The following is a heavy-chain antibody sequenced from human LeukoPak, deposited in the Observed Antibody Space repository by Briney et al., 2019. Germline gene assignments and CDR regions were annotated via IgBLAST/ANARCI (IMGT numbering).Heavy chain of an antibody. CDR3: ARGRDMVRGVITPRLFDY. V-gene: IGHV3-30-3*01. CDR1: GFTFSSYA. CDR2: ISYDGSNK. D-gene: IGHD3-10*01. Sequence: GGSLRLSCAASGFTFSSYAMHWVRQAPGKGLEWVAVISYDGSNKYYADSVKGRFTISRDNSKNTLYLQMNSLRAEDTAVYYCARGRDMVRGVITPRLFDYWGQGTLVTVSS. J-gene: IGHJ4*02.